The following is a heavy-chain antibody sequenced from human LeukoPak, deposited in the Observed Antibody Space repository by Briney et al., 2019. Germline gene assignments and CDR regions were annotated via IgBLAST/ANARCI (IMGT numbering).Heavy chain of an antibody. V-gene: IGHV4-34*01. J-gene: IGHJ1*01. CDR1: GGSFSGYY. D-gene: IGHD3-22*01. CDR3: ATNYYDSSGYYLGEYFHH. CDR2: IYHSGST. Sequence: SETLSLTCAVYGGSFSGYYWSWIRQPPGKGLEWIGEIYHSGSTNYNPSLKSRVTISVDKSKNQFSLKLSSVTAADTAVYYCATNYYDSSGYYLGEYFHHWGQGTLVTVSS.